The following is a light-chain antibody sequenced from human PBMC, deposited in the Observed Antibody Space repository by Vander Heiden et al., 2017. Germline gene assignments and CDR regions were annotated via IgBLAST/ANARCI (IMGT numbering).Light chain of an antibody. CDR1: QSISSY. V-gene: IGKV1-39*01. CDR2: HAS. CDR3: QQSYSTPPT. J-gene: IGKJ1*01. Sequence: DIQMTQSPSSLSASVGDRVTITSRASQSISSYLNWYQQKPGKAPKLLIYHASHLKRGVQARFSGSGSGTDFTLTISSLQPEDFATYYCQQSYSTPPTFGQGTKVEIK.